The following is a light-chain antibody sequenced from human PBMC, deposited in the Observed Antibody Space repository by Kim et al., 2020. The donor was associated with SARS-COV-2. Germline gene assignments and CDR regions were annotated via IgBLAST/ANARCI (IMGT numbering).Light chain of an antibody. Sequence: DIQMTQSPSSLSASVGDRVTITCRASQGISSSLAWYQQKPEKAPKFLIYDASSLQTGVPSRFSGSGSGTDFTLTISSLQPEDIATYYCQQYDNYPRTFGRGTKVDIK. CDR1: QGISSS. CDR2: DAS. J-gene: IGKJ1*01. CDR3: QQYDNYPRT. V-gene: IGKV1D-16*01.